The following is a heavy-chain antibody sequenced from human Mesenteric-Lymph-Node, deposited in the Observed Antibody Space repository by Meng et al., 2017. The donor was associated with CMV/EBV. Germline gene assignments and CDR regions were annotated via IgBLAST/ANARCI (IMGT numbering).Heavy chain of an antibody. D-gene: IGHD2-8*02. CDR3: ARDRCTGGSCYYGMDV. Sequence: SETLSLTCTVSDFSISTYSISSGYYWGWIRQPPGKGLEWIGSIYRSGSTYYNLSLKSRVTISLDTSKNQFSLKLSSVTAADTAVYYCARDRCTGGSCYYGMDVWGQGTTVTVS. J-gene: IGHJ6*02. V-gene: IGHV4-38-2*02. CDR2: IYRSGST. CDR1: DFSISTYSISSGYY.